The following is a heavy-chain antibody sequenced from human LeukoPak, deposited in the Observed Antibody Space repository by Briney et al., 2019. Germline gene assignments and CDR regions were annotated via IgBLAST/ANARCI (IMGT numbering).Heavy chain of an antibody. CDR1: GFTFDDYA. D-gene: IGHD1-26*01. Sequence: GSLRLSCAAAGFTFDDYAVHWVRQAPGKGLEWVSGISGSGSAYYADSVKGRFSISRDKSKNTVYLQMDSLRAEDTAVYYCAKRGAEVGASVAPGDYWGQGTLLTVSS. CDR3: AKRGAEVGASVAPGDY. J-gene: IGHJ4*02. V-gene: IGHV3-23*01. CDR2: ISGSGSA.